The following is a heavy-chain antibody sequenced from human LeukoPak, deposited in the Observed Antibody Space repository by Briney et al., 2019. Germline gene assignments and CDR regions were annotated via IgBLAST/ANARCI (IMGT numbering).Heavy chain of an antibody. Sequence: SETLSLTCVFAGGAISSYYWSWIRQPPGKGLEWIGYIYYSGSTNYNPSLKSRITISVDTSKNQFSLKLSSVTAADTAVYYCAKSGRRYYDSSGYYDSDFDYWGQGTLVTVSS. D-gene: IGHD3-22*01. CDR3: AKSGRRYYDSSGYYDSDFDY. CDR2: IYYSGST. V-gene: IGHV4-59*01. J-gene: IGHJ4*02. CDR1: GGAISSYY.